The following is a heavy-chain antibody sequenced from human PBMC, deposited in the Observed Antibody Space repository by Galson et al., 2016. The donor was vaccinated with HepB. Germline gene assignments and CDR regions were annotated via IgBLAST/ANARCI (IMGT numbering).Heavy chain of an antibody. Sequence: SLRLSCAASGFTFSTYWMTWVRQAPGKGLEWVANMKEDGSERYYADSVRGRFTISRDNAKNSLYLQMNSLRAEDAAVYYCAREPGYNYGFTLGYWGQGTRVTVSS. CDR1: GFTFSTYW. V-gene: IGHV3-7*01. CDR2: MKEDGSER. J-gene: IGHJ4*02. CDR3: AREPGYNYGFTLGY. D-gene: IGHD5-18*01.